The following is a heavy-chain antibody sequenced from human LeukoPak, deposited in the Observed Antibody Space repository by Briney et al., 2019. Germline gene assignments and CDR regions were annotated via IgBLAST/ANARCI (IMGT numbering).Heavy chain of an antibody. V-gene: IGHV1-69*06. Sequence: ASVKVSCKASGGTFSSYAISWVRQAPGQGLEWMGGIIPIFGTANYAQKFQGRVTITADKSTSTAYMELSSLRSEDTAVYYCATPGDYYGSGSPFDYWGQGTLVTVPS. CDR1: GGTFSSYA. J-gene: IGHJ4*02. CDR3: ATPGDYYGSGSPFDY. D-gene: IGHD3-10*01. CDR2: IIPIFGTA.